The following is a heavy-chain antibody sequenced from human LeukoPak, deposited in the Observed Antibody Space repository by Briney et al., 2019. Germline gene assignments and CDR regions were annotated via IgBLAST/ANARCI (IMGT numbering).Heavy chain of an antibody. D-gene: IGHD2-8*01. Sequence: ASVKVSSKASGYTFTSYAMNWVRQAPGQGLEWMGWINTNTGNPTYAQGFTGRFVFSLDTSVRTAYLQISSLEAEDTAVYYCARALGYCTNGVCQTWAVPGPWGQGTLVTVSS. CDR2: INTNTGNP. CDR3: ARALGYCTNGVCQTWAVPGP. J-gene: IGHJ5*02. V-gene: IGHV7-4-1*02. CDR1: GYTFTSYA.